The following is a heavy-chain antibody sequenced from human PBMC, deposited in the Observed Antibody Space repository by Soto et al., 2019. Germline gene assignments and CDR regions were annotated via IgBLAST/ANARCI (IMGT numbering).Heavy chain of an antibody. Sequence: EVQLLESGGGLVQPGGSLRLSCAASGFTFSSYAMSWVRQAPGKGLEWVSAISGSGGSTYYADSLKGRFTISRDNSKNTLYLQMNSLRAEDTAVYYCAKGGPYYYDSSGYYDYWGQGTLVTVSS. CDR1: GFTFSSYA. V-gene: IGHV3-23*01. CDR3: AKGGPYYYDSSGYYDY. J-gene: IGHJ4*02. CDR2: ISGSGGST. D-gene: IGHD3-22*01.